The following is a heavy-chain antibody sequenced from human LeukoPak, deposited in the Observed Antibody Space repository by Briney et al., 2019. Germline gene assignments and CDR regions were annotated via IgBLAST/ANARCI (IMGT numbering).Heavy chain of an antibody. J-gene: IGHJ4*02. CDR3: AREGYYGDYAF. CDR2: IKQDGSEK. CDR1: GFTFSSYW. Sequence: GGSLRLSCAASGFTFSSYWMSWVRQAPGKGLEWVANIKQDGSEKYYVDSVKRRFTISRDNAKNSLYLQMNSLRAEDTAVYYCAREGYYGDYAFWGQGTLVTVSS. V-gene: IGHV3-7*01. D-gene: IGHD4-17*01.